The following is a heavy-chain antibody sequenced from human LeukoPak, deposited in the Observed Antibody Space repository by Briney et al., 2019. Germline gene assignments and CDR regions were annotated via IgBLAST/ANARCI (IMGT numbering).Heavy chain of an antibody. D-gene: IGHD1-14*01. J-gene: IGHJ6*03. CDR3: ARSGVREPQRYYYYYYYMDV. CDR1: GYSFTSYW. CDR2: IYPGDSDT. V-gene: IGHV5-51*01. Sequence: GESLKISCKGSGYSFTSYWIGWVRQMPGKVLEWMGIIYPGDSDTRYSPSFQGQVTISADKSISTAYLQWSSLKASGTAMYYCARSGVREPQRYYYYYYYMDVWGKGTTVTVSS.